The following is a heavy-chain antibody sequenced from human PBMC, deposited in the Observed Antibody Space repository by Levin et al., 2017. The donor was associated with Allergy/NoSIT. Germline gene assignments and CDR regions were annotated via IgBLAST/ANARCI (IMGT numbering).Heavy chain of an antibody. CDR3: ARDHVLRYFDWTGGYYYYGMDV. J-gene: IGHJ6*02. Sequence: GGSLRLSCAASGFTFSSYWMHWVRQAPGKGLVWVSRINSDGSSTSYADSVKGRFTISRDNAKNTLYLQMNGLRAEDTAVYYCARDHVLRYFDWTGGYYYYGMDVWGQGTTVTVSS. V-gene: IGHV3-74*01. D-gene: IGHD3-9*01. CDR2: INSDGSST. CDR1: GFTFSSYW.